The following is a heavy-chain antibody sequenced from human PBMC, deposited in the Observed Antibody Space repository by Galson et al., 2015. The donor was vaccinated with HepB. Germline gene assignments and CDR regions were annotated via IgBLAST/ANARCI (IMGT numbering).Heavy chain of an antibody. J-gene: IGHJ4*02. CDR2: IKSKTDGGTT. D-gene: IGHD6-13*01. V-gene: IGHV3-15*07. Sequence: SLRLSCAASGFTFSNAWMNWVRQAPGKGLEWVGRIKSKTDGGTTDYAAPVKGRFTISRDDSKNTLYLQMNSLKTEDTAVYYCTTDPFLAAAGTLPFDYWGQGTLVTVSS. CDR1: GFTFSNAW. CDR3: TTDPFLAAAGTLPFDY.